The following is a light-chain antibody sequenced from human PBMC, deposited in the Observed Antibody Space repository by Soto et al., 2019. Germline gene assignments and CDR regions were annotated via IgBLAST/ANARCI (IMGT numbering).Light chain of an antibody. V-gene: IGKV1-33*01. CDR3: QQYDNLPT. J-gene: IGKJ4*01. CDR2: DAS. Sequence: DIQMTQSPSSLSASVVDRVTITCQASQDISNYLNWYQQKPGKAPKLLIYDASNLETGVPSRFSGSGSATDFTFTISSLQPEDIATYYCQQYDNLPTFGGGTKVEIK. CDR1: QDISNY.